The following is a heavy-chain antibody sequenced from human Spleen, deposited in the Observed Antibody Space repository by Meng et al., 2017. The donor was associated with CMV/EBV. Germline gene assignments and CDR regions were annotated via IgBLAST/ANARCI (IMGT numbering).Heavy chain of an antibody. CDR3: ARDQGFGWEMATILFGWFDP. Sequence: ATTGVRKAPGQGLEWMGGIIPLNGITNYAQKFKGRVSMTADKSTSTAYMELISLTSEDTGMYYCARDQGFGWEMATILFGWFDPWGQETLVTVSS. CDR1: A. CDR2: IIPLNGIT. J-gene: IGHJ5*02. D-gene: IGHD5-24*01. V-gene: IGHV1-69*10.